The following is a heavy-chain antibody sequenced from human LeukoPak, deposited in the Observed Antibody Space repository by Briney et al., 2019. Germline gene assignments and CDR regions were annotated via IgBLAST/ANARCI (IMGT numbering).Heavy chain of an antibody. CDR1: GGSFSGYY. J-gene: IGHJ4*02. V-gene: IGHV4-34*01. D-gene: IGHD4-17*01. Sequence: SETLSLTCAVSGGSFSGYYWSWIRQPPGKGLEWIGEINHSGSTNYNPSLKSRVTISVDTSKNQFSLKLSSVTAADTAVYYCARGYGDRSVAAEIDYWGQGTLVTVSS. CDR2: INHSGST. CDR3: ARGYGDRSVAAEIDY.